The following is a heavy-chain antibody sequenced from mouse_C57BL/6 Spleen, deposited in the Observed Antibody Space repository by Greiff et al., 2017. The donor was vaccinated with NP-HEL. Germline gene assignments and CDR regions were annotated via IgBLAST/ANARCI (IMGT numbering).Heavy chain of an antibody. CDR2: IHPSDSDT. Sequence: VQLQQTGAELVKPGASVKVSCKASGYTFTSYWMHWVKQRPGQGLEWIGRIHPSDSDTNYNQKFKGKATLTVDKSSSTAYMQLSSLTSEDSAVYYCAIPTVVDAMDYWGQGTSVTASS. J-gene: IGHJ4*01. V-gene: IGHV1-74*01. CDR1: GYTFTSYW. CDR3: AIPTVVDAMDY. D-gene: IGHD1-1*01.